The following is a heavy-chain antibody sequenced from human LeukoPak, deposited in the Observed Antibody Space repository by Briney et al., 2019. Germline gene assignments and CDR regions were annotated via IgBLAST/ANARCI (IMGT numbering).Heavy chain of an antibody. D-gene: IGHD3-3*01. Sequence: PGGSLRLSCAASGFTFDDYGMSWVRQAPGKGLEWVSGINWNGGSTCYADSVKGRFTISRDNAKNSLYLQMNSLRAEDTALYYCASITIFGVASLWGQGTLVTVSS. J-gene: IGHJ4*02. CDR2: INWNGGST. CDR3: ASITIFGVASL. CDR1: GFTFDDYG. V-gene: IGHV3-20*04.